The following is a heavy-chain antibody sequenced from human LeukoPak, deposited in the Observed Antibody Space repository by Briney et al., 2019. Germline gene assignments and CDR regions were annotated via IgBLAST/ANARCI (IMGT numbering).Heavy chain of an antibody. CDR2: INSDGSST. CDR3: ARDYCTNGVCYGFDY. V-gene: IGHV3-74*01. Sequence: GGSLRLSCAASGFTFSSYWMHWVRQAPGKGLVWVSRINSDGSSTSYADSVKGRFTISRDNAKNTLYLQMNCLRAEDTAVYYCARDYCTNGVCYGFDYWGQGTLVTVSS. CDR1: GFTFSSYW. J-gene: IGHJ4*02. D-gene: IGHD2-8*01.